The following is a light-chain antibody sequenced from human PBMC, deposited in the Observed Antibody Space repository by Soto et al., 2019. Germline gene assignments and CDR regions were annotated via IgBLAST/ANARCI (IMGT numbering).Light chain of an antibody. Sequence: EIVLTQSPATLSVSPGEKATLSCRASQNIADYLIWYQQRPGQAPRVLMHGSSTRAAGVPARCSGSGSGTEFTLTISSLESEDSGIYYCQHYHRWPPFTFGPGTKVEI. CDR2: GSS. CDR1: QNIADY. J-gene: IGKJ3*01. CDR3: QHYHRWPPFT. V-gene: IGKV3-15*01.